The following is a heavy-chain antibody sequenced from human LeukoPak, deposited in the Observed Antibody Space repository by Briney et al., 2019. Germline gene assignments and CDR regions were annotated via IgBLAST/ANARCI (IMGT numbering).Heavy chain of an antibody. J-gene: IGHJ4*02. CDR3: ARGGDSLHY. CDR1: GFTVSCNF. V-gene: IGHV3-66*01. D-gene: IGHD3-10*01. CDR2: IYSSGST. Sequence: GGSLRLSCAASGFTVSCNFMTWGRQAPGKGLEWVSVIYSSGSTYYAGSVKDRFTISRDNSKNMPYLQMNSLRAEDTAVYYCARGGDSLHYWGQGTLVTVSS.